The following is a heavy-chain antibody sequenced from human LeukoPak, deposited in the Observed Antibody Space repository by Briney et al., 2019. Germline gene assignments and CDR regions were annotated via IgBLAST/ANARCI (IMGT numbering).Heavy chain of an antibody. CDR1: GFTFRSYG. CDR2: IRFDGTTK. Sequence: PGGSLRLSCAASGFTFRSYGMHWVRQAPGKGLEWVAYIRFDGTTKYYTDSVKGRFTISGDTSHNTLYLEMNSLRPNDTAVYYCAKGQWLAHFDYWGQGTLVTVSS. CDR3: AKGQWLAHFDY. D-gene: IGHD6-19*01. V-gene: IGHV3-30*02. J-gene: IGHJ4*02.